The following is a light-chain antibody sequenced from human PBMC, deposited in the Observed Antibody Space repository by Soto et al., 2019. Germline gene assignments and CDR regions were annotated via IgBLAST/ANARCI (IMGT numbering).Light chain of an antibody. CDR1: QGVSTW. Sequence: DIQMTQSPSSVSASVGDRVTITCRASQGVSTWLAWYQQKPGKAPNLLIYTASSLQSGVPSRFSGSGSGTDFTLTTNGLQPEDFATYYCQQAASFPITFGQGTRLESK. CDR2: TAS. J-gene: IGKJ5*01. CDR3: QQAASFPIT. V-gene: IGKV1-12*01.